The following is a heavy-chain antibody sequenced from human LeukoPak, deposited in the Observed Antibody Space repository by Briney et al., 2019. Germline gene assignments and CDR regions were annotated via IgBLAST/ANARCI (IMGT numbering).Heavy chain of an antibody. CDR1: GESFSGYY. V-gene: IGHV4-34*01. CDR2: INHSGST. CDR3: ARGRGYNSFDY. D-gene: IGHD5-24*01. J-gene: IGHJ4*02. Sequence: SETLSLTCAVCGESFSGYYWSLIRQPPGKGLEWIGEINHSGSTNYNPSLKSRVTISVDTSKNQFSLKLSSVTAADTAVYYCARGRGYNSFDYWGQGTLVTVSS.